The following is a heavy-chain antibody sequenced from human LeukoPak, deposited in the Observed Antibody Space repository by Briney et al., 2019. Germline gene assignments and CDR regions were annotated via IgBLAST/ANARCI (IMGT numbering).Heavy chain of an antibody. V-gene: IGHV4-38-2*02. D-gene: IGHD2-15*01. CDR1: GYSISSGYY. CDR3: AREGLCSGGSCTFDY. CDR2: IYHSGST. J-gene: IGHJ4*02. Sequence: PSETLSLTCAVSGYSISSGYYWGWIRQPPGKGLEWIGSIYHSGSTYYNPSLKSRATISVDTSKNQFSLKLSSVTAADTAVYYCAREGLCSGGSCTFDYWGQGTLVTVSS.